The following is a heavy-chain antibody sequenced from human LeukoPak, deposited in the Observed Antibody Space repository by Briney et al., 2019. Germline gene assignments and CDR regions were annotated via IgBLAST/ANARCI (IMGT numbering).Heavy chain of an antibody. D-gene: IGHD5-18*01. CDR3: ARGIQLWLRLDY. CDR1: GGSISSGGYY. Sequence: PSETLSLTCTVSGGSISSGGYYWSWIRQHPGNGLEWIGYIYYSGSTYYNPSLKSRFTMSVDTSKNQFSLKLSSVTAADTAVYYCARGIQLWLRLDYWGQGTLVTVSS. CDR2: IYYSGST. J-gene: IGHJ4*02. V-gene: IGHV4-31*03.